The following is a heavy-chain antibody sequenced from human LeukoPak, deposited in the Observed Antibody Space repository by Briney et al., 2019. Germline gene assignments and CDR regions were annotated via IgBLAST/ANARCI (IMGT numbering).Heavy chain of an antibody. CDR1: GFTFSNYW. V-gene: IGHV3-7*01. D-gene: IGHD5-18*01. CDR2: VERGGSEE. J-gene: IGHJ4*02. CDR3: ASLDTAMSNAGH. Sequence: GGSLRLSCAASGFTFSNYWMSWVRQAPGKGLEWVANVERGGSEEYYVDSVKGRFTVSRDNAKNSLYLQMNSLRVEDTAVYYCASLDTAMSNAGHWGQETLVTVSS.